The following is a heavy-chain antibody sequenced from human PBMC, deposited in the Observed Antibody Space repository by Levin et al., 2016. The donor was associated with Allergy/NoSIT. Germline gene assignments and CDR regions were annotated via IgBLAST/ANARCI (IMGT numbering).Heavy chain of an antibody. V-gene: IGHV3-23*01. CDR1: GFTFSHYA. CDR3: AKDPGTTGLFDY. CDR2: ISGSGGRT. Sequence: GESLKISCAASGFTFSHYAMSWVRQSPGKGLEWVSGISGSGGRTHYADAVKGRFIISRDNSKNTLYLQMNSLRAEDTAVYYCAKDPGTTGLFDYWGQGTLVTVSS. J-gene: IGHJ4*02. D-gene: IGHD1-1*01.